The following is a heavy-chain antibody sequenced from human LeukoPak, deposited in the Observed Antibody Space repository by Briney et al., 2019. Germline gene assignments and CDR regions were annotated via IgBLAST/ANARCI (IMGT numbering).Heavy chain of an antibody. CDR2: IYYSGST. D-gene: IGHD3-16*01. V-gene: IGHV4-59*01. CDR3: ARVSYAGWPYFDY. Sequence: SETLSLTCTVSGGSISGYYWSWIRQPPGKGLEWIGYIYYSGSTNYNPSLKSRVTISVDTSKNQFSLKLSSVTAADTAVYYCARVSYAGWPYFDYWGQGTLVTVSS. J-gene: IGHJ4*02. CDR1: GGSISGYY.